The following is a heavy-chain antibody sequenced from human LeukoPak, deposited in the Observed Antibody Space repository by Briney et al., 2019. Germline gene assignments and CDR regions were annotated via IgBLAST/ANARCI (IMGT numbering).Heavy chain of an antibody. CDR2: IIPIFGTA. V-gene: IGHV1-69*13. CDR3: AIVVVPAASGGYYYYYMDV. J-gene: IGHJ6*03. CDR1: GYTFTSYD. D-gene: IGHD2-2*01. Sequence: SVKVSCKASGYTFTSYDINWVRQATGQGLEWMGGIIPIFGTANYAQKFQGRVTITADESTSTAYMELSSLRSEDTAVYYCAIVVVPAASGGYYYYYMDVWGKGTTVTISS.